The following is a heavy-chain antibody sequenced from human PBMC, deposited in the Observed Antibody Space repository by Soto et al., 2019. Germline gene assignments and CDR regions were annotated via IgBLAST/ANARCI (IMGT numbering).Heavy chain of an antibody. CDR2: IIPIFGTA. Sequence: QVQLVQSGAEVKKPGSSVKVSCKASGGTFSSYAITWVRQAPGQGLEWMGGIIPIFGTANYAQKFQGRDTITADESTSTAYMALSSLRSEDTAVYYCARDRGPSSGYYPYWFDPWGQGTLVTVSS. CDR1: GGTFSSYA. J-gene: IGHJ5*02. CDR3: ARDRGPSSGYYPYWFDP. V-gene: IGHV1-69*12. D-gene: IGHD3-22*01.